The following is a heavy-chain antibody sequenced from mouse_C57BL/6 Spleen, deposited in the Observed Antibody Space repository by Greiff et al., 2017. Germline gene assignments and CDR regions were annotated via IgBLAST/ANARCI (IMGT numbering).Heavy chain of an antibody. CDR3: ARSDYYGLAY. D-gene: IGHD1-1*01. CDR1: GYAFSSSW. Sequence: QVQLQQSGPELVKPGASVKISCKASGYAFSSSWMNWVKQRPGTGLEWIGRIYPGDGDTNYNGKFKGKATLTADKSSSTAYMQLSSLTSEDSAVYFCARSDYYGLAYWGQGTLVTVSA. V-gene: IGHV1-82*01. J-gene: IGHJ3*01. CDR2: IYPGDGDT.